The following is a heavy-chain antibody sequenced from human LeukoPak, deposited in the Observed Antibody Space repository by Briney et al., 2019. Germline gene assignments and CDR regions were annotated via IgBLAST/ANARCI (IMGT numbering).Heavy chain of an antibody. J-gene: IGHJ5*02. Sequence: ASVKVSCTASGYTFTGYYMHWVRQAPGQGLEWMAWINTNTGATKFAQEFQGRVTLTRDTSISTAYMELGRLTSDDTAVYYCARGTGSSWLDPWGQGTLVTVSS. CDR2: INTNTGAT. D-gene: IGHD2-15*01. V-gene: IGHV1-2*02. CDR3: ARGTGSSWLDP. CDR1: GYTFTGYY.